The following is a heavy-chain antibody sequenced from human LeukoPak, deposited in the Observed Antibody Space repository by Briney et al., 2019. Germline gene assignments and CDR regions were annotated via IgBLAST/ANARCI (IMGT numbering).Heavy chain of an antibody. V-gene: IGHV3-72*01. CDR3: VRDQGRPGDY. J-gene: IGHJ4*02. D-gene: IGHD2-2*01. CDR2: TRNKAHNYTT. Sequence: GGSLRLSCAASGFTFSDHFLDWVRQAPGGGLEWVGRTRNKAHNYTTSYAASVQGRFTISRHASKKLMYLQMNSLKTEDTAVYFCVRDQGRPGDYWGQGTLVTVSS. CDR1: GFTFSDHF.